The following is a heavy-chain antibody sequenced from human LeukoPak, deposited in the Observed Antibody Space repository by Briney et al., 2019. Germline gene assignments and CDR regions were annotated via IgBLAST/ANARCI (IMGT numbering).Heavy chain of an antibody. Sequence: ASVKVSCKASGYTFTSYGISWVRQAPGQGLEWMGWISAYNGNTNYAQKLQDRVTMTTDTSTSTGYMELRSLTSDDTAMYYCARVWAYCSGGACYDYWGQGTLVTVSS. CDR3: ARVWAYCSGGACYDY. V-gene: IGHV1-18*01. CDR2: ISAYNGNT. J-gene: IGHJ4*02. D-gene: IGHD2-15*01. CDR1: GYTFTSYG.